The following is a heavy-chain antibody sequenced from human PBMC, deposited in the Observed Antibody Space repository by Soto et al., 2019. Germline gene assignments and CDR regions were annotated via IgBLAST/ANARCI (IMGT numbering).Heavy chain of an antibody. CDR2: ISYDGSNK. CDR3: AKGVDYYGSGSYYKRHWYFDL. CDR1: GFTFSSYG. J-gene: IGHJ2*01. Sequence: QVQLVESGGGVVQPGRSLRLSCAASGFTFSSYGMHWVRQAPGKGLEWVAVISYDGSNKYYADSVKGRFTISRDNSKNTLYLQMNSLRAEDTAVYYCAKGVDYYGSGSYYKRHWYFDLWGRGTLVTVSS. V-gene: IGHV3-30*18. D-gene: IGHD3-10*01.